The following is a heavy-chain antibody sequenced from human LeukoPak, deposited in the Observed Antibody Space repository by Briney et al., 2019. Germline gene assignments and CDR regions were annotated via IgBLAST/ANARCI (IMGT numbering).Heavy chain of an antibody. CDR1: GFTFSSYG. CDR3: ARDNKGRQANWFDP. J-gene: IGHJ5*02. V-gene: IGHV3-30*02. CDR2: IRYDGSNK. D-gene: IGHD3-10*01. Sequence: GGSLRLSCAASGFTFSSYGMHWVRQAPGKGLEWVAFIRYDGSNKYYADSVKGRFTISRDNSKNTLYLQMNSLRAEDTAVYYCARDNKGRQANWFDPWGQGTLVTVSS.